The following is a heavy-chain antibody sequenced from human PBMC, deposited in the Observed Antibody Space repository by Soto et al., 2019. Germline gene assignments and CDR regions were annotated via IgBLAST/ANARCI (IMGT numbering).Heavy chain of an antibody. CDR2: INHDSGTI. CDR1: GFTFSRYA. J-gene: IGHJ4*02. D-gene: IGHD5-12*01. V-gene: IGHV3-48*01. Sequence: EVHLVESGGGLVQPGGSLRLSCAASGFTFSRYAMNWVRQAPGKGLEWVSYINHDSGTIYYADSVKGRFTISRDKANNLLSLQMNSLRAEDTAVYYCARDRGYTGYDFAYWGQGTLVTVSS. CDR3: ARDRGYTGYDFAY.